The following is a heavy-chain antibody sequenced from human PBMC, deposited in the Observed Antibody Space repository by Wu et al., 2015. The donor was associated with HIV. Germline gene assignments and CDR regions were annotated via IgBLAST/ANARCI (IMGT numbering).Heavy chain of an antibody. Sequence: QVQLVQSAAEVKKPGASVKVSCKTSGYTFIGYYIHWVRQAPGQGLEWMGWINPNTGATNYAQKFQGRVSMTRDTSINTAFMELTRLRSDDTALYYCARDRQCSGGSCYRIAFDIWGQGTVVTVSS. J-gene: IGHJ3*02. CDR1: GYTFIGYY. CDR3: ARDRQCSGGSCYRIAFDI. D-gene: IGHD2-15*01. V-gene: IGHV1-2*02. CDR2: INPNTGAT.